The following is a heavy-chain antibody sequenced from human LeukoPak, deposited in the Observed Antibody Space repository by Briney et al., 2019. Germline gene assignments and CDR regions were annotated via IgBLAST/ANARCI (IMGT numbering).Heavy chain of an antibody. D-gene: IGHD4-23*01. CDR1: GGSFSGYY. Sequence: PETLSLTCAVYGGSFSGYYWSWIRQPPGKGLEWIGEINHSGSTNYNPSLKSRVTISVDTSKNQFSLKLSSVTAADTAVYYCARAPGGNAGNFQHWGQGTLVTVSS. CDR2: INHSGST. CDR3: ARAPGGNAGNFQH. J-gene: IGHJ1*01. V-gene: IGHV4-34*01.